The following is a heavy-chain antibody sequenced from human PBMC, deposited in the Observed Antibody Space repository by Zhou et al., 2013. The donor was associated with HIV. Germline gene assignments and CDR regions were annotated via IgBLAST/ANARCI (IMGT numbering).Heavy chain of an antibody. CDR3: AAGMWETYYYYYYMDV. D-gene: IGHD1-26*01. CDR2: INPSGGST. Sequence: QVQLVQSGAEVKKPGASVKVSCKASGYTFTSYYMHWVRQAPGQGLEWMGIINPSGGSTSYAQKFQGRVTMTRDTSTSTVYMELSSLRSEDTAVYYCAAGMWETYYYYYYMDVWGKGTTVTVSS. J-gene: IGHJ6*03. V-gene: IGHV1-46*01. CDR1: GYTFTSYY.